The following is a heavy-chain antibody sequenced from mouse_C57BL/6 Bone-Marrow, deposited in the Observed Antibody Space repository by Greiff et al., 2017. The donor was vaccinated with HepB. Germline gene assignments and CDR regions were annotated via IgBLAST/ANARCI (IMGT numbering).Heavy chain of an antibody. D-gene: IGHD2-2*01. CDR2: ISNGGGST. V-gene: IGHV5-12*01. Sequence: EVMLVESGGGLVQPGGSLKLSCAASGFTFSDYYMYWVRQTPEKRLEWVAYISNGGGSTYYPDTVKGRFTIYRDNAKNTLYLQMSRLKSEDTAMYYCASHSTMVTTYYAMDYWGQGTSVTVSS. CDR1: GFTFSDYY. CDR3: ASHSTMVTTYYAMDY. J-gene: IGHJ4*01.